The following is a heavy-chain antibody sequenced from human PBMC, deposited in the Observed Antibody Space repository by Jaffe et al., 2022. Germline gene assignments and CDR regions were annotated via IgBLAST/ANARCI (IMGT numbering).Heavy chain of an antibody. Sequence: EVQLLESGGGLVQPGGSLRLSCAASGFTFSSYAMSWVRQAPGKGLEWVSAISGSGGSTYYADSVKGRFTISRDNSKNTLYLQMNSLRAEDTAVYYCAKDLEWSGYSVYYYMDVWGKGTTVTVSS. CDR3: AKDLEWSGYSVYYYMDV. CDR2: ISGSGGST. J-gene: IGHJ6*03. CDR1: GFTFSSYA. D-gene: IGHD3-3*01. V-gene: IGHV3-23*01.